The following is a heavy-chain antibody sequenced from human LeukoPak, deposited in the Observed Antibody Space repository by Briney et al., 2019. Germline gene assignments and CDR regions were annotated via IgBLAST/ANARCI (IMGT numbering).Heavy chain of an antibody. CDR1: GFTFSTYW. Sequence: PGRSLRLSCRASGFTFSTYWMSWVRQSPGKGLEWVANIRQDGRAKYYVDSVEGRFTISRDNPENSLYVQMNSLRAEDTAIYYCARAMGDGYNSPHAFDLWGQGTMVTVSA. V-gene: IGHV3-7*01. D-gene: IGHD5-24*01. CDR3: ARAMGDGYNSPHAFDL. J-gene: IGHJ3*01. CDR2: IRQDGRAK.